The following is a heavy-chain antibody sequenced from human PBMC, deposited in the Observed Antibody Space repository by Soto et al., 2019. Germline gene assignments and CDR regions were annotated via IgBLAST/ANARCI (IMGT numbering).Heavy chain of an antibody. D-gene: IGHD3-22*01. V-gene: IGHV3-74*01. CDR3: ARAGENYYDSSGYYAAFDI. CDR1: GFTFSSYW. J-gene: IGHJ3*02. CDR2: INSDGSST. Sequence: GGSLRLSCAASGFTFSSYWMHWVRQAPVKGLVWVSRINSDGSSTSYADSVKGRFTISRDNAKNTLYLQMNSLRAEDTAVYYCARAGENYYDSSGYYAAFDIWGQGTMVTVSS.